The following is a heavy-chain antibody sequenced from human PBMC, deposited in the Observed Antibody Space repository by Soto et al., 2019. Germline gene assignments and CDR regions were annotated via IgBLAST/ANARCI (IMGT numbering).Heavy chain of an antibody. V-gene: IGHV3-21*01. J-gene: IGHJ5*02. CDR1: GFTFSSHS. D-gene: IGHD3-3*01. CDR3: ARGDFWSGYPFDP. Sequence: EVQLVESGGGLVKPGGSLRLSCAASGFTFSSHSMNWVRQAPGKGLEWVSSISSSSSYIYYADSVKGRFTISRDNAKNSLYLQMNSLRAEDTAVYYCARGDFWSGYPFDPWGQGTLVTVSS. CDR2: ISSSSSYI.